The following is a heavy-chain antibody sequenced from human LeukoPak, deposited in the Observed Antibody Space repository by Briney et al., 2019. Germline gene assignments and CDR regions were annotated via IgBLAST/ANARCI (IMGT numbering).Heavy chain of an antibody. CDR2: IYWDDDK. D-gene: IGHD6-13*01. Sequence: SGPTLVKPTQTLTLTCTFSGFSLSISGMGVGWIRQPPGKALEWLALIYWDDDKRYSPSLKSRLTITKDTSKSQVVLTMTNMDPVDTATYYCAHTYSSTSLNWFDPWGQGALVTVSS. CDR1: GFSLSISGMG. CDR3: AHTYSSTSLNWFDP. V-gene: IGHV2-5*02. J-gene: IGHJ5*02.